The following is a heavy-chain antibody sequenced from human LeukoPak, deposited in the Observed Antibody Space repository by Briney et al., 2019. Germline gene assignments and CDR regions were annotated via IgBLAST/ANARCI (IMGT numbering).Heavy chain of an antibody. CDR2: IYYSGST. Sequence: SETLSLTCAVYGGSFSGYYWSWIRQPPGKGLEWIGYIYYSGSTNYNPSLKSRVTISVDTSKNQFSLKLSSVTAADTAVYYCARGDGYNYRHAFDIWGQGTMVTVSS. J-gene: IGHJ3*02. CDR1: GGSFSGYY. V-gene: IGHV4-59*01. CDR3: ARGDGYNYRHAFDI. D-gene: IGHD5-24*01.